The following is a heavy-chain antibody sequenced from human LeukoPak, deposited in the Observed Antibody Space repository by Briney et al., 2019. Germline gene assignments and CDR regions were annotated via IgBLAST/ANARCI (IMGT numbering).Heavy chain of an antibody. CDR1: GGSISSYTYY. CDR2: VHYSGTT. V-gene: IGHV4-39*01. CDR3: ARHPLTTFGGPRNWFDP. J-gene: IGHJ5*02. D-gene: IGHD4-11*01. Sequence: PSETLSLTCAVSGGSISSYTYYWGWIRQPPGKGLEWIGSVHYSGTTYYNPSLKSRVTISVDTSKNQFSLKLSSVTAADTAVYHCARHPLTTFGGPRNWFDPWGQGTLVIVSS.